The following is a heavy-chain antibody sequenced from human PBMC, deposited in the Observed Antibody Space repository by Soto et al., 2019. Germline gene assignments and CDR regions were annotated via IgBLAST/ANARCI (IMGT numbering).Heavy chain of an antibody. CDR3: AHAGDYDLLTFDH. J-gene: IGHJ4*02. CDR2: IYWDDDK. D-gene: IGHD4-17*01. Sequence: QITLKESGPTLVRPAQTLTLTCDFSGFSLSTYHMGVAWIRQPPGKAQEWLALIYWDDDKRYSPSLKDRLAISKDTSSNQVVLTITNMDPGDTATYFCAHAGDYDLLTFDHWGPGTLVTVSS. V-gene: IGHV2-5*02. CDR1: GFSLSTYHMG.